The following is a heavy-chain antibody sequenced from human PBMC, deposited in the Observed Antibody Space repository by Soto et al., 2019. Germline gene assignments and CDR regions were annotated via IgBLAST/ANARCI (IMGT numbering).Heavy chain of an antibody. V-gene: IGHV1-69*13. CDR2: IIPIFGTA. CDR3: ARVGCSSTSCYVFDY. Sequence: SVKVSCKASGGTFSSYAISWVRQAPGQGLEWMGGIIPIFGTANYAQKFQGRVTITADESTSTAYMELSSLRSEDTAVYYCARVGCSSTSCYVFDYWGQGTLVTVSS. J-gene: IGHJ4*02. D-gene: IGHD2-2*01. CDR1: GGTFSSYA.